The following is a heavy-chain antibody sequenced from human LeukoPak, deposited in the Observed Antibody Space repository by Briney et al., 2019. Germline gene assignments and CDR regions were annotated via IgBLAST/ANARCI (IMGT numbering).Heavy chain of an antibody. D-gene: IGHD3-10*01. CDR3: ARESGSGSPLYYFDY. CDR1: GGSFRSYY. J-gene: IGHJ4*02. Sequence: PSETLSLTCTVSGGSFRSYYWNWIRQFPGKGLEWIGNIYHSGSTNYNPSLKSRFTISVDTSKNQFSLKMYSVTAADTAVYYCARESGSGSPLYYFDYWGQGTLVTVSS. CDR2: IYHSGST. V-gene: IGHV4-59*12.